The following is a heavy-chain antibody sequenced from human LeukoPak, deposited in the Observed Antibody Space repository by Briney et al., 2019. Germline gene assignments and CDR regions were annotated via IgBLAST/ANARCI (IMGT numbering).Heavy chain of an antibody. CDR2: ISGNGAIT. J-gene: IGHJ4*02. D-gene: IGHD5-12*01. Sequence: GGSLRLSCAASGFTLRSYDMSWVRQAPGKGLEWVSAISGNGAITYYADSVKGRFTISRDNSKNTLFLQMNSLRADDTAVYYCARGYSGYEGADYWGQGTLVTVSS. V-gene: IGHV3-23*01. CDR3: ARGYSGYEGADY. CDR1: GFTLRSYD.